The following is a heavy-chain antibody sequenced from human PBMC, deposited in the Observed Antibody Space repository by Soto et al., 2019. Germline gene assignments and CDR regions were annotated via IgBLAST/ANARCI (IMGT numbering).Heavy chain of an antibody. V-gene: IGHV3-33*01. D-gene: IGHD3-10*02. Sequence: QVQLVESGGGVVQPGRSLRLSCAASGFTFSSYGMHWVRQAPGKGLEWVAVIWYDGSNKYYADSVKGRFTISRDNSKNTLYLQMNSLRAEDTAVYYCARADVGRYYYYYGMDVWGQGTTVTVSS. CDR1: GFTFSSYG. J-gene: IGHJ6*02. CDR3: ARADVGRYYYYYGMDV. CDR2: IWYDGSNK.